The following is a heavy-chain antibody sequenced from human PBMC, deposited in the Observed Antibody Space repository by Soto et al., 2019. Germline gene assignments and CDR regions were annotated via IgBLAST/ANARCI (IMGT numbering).Heavy chain of an antibody. V-gene: IGHV4-30-4*01. Sequence: PSETLSLTCTVSGGSISSGDYYWSWIHQPPGKGLEWIGYIYYSGSTYYNPSLKSRVTISVDTSKNQFSLKLSSVTAADTAVYYCARGAVPTNLSGFDPWGQGTQVTVSS. D-gene: IGHD4-17*01. CDR3: ARGAVPTNLSGFDP. CDR2: IYYSGST. J-gene: IGHJ5*02. CDR1: GGSISSGDYY.